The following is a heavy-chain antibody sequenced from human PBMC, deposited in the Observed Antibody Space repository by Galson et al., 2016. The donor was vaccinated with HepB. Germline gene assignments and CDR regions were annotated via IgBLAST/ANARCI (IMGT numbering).Heavy chain of an antibody. D-gene: IGHD4-17*01. CDR3: VRGVYGDHGWFDY. CDR2: IYGGGTT. CDR1: GFTVSNNY. J-gene: IGHJ4*02. V-gene: IGHV3-66*02. Sequence: SLRLSCAASGFTVSNNYMTWVRQAPGKGLEYVSVIYGGGTTYYADSVKGRFTISRDNSQNSLFLQMNTLRAEDTAVYFCVRGVYGDHGWFDYWGQGTLVTVSS.